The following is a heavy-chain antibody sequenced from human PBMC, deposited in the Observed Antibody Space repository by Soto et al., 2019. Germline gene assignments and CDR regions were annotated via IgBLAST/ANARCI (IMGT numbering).Heavy chain of an antibody. J-gene: IGHJ6*02. V-gene: IGHV4-34*01. D-gene: IGHD1-1*01. CDR2: INHSGST. CDR3: ARTRNLDV. Sequence: QVQLQQWGAGLLKTSETLSLTCAVYGGSLSGYYGNWIRQSPGKGLEWIGEINHSGSTNYNPSLNSRVTISIDTSKNQFSQKLSSVTAADTAVYYCARTRNLDVWGQGTTVIVSS. CDR1: GGSLSGYY.